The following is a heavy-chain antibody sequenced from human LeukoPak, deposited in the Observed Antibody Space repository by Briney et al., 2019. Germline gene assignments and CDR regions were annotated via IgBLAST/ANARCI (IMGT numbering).Heavy chain of an antibody. CDR2: INHSGST. Sequence: SETLSLTCAVYGGSFSGYYWSWLRQPPGKGLEWIGEINHSGSTNYNPSLKSRVTISVDTSKNQFSLKLSSVTAADTAVYYCAVGATNDAFDIWGQGTMVTVSS. D-gene: IGHD1-26*01. CDR3: AVGATNDAFDI. CDR1: GGSFSGYY. V-gene: IGHV4-34*01. J-gene: IGHJ3*02.